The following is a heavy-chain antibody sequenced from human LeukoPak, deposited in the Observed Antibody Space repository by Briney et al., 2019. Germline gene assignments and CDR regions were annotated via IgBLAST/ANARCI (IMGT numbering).Heavy chain of an antibody. D-gene: IGHD4-17*01. Sequence: GRSLRLSCAASGFTFSSYGMHWVRQAPGKGLEWVAVISYDGSNKYYADSVKGRFTISRDNSKKTLYLQMNSLRVEDTAVYYCAKGYYADYGDHWGQGTLVTVSS. V-gene: IGHV3-30*18. J-gene: IGHJ4*02. CDR3: AKGYYADYGDH. CDR2: ISYDGSNK. CDR1: GFTFSSYG.